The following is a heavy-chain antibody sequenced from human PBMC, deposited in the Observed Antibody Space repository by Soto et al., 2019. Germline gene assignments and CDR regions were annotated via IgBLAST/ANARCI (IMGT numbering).Heavy chain of an antibody. CDR1: GFTFSSYG. Sequence: QVQLVESGGGVVQPGRSLRLSCAASGFTFSSYGMHWVRQAPGKGLEWVAVIWYDGSNKYYADSVKGRFTISRDNSKNTLYLQMNSLRAEDTAVYYCARGDLWDYVWGSYVRGMDVWGQGTTVTVSS. J-gene: IGHJ6*02. CDR2: IWYDGSNK. D-gene: IGHD3-16*01. V-gene: IGHV3-33*01. CDR3: ARGDLWDYVWGSYVRGMDV.